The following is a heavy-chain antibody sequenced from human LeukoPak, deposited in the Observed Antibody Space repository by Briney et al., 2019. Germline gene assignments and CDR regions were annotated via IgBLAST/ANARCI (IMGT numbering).Heavy chain of an antibody. CDR3: AKGPWDLPHAFDI. D-gene: IGHD1-26*01. Sequence: PGGSLRLSCAASGFTFSSYAMSWVRQAPGKGLECVSTMTGSGSITRYADSVKGRFIISRDNSKNTLYLQMNSLRAEDTAIYYCAKGPWDLPHAFDIWGLGTMVIVSS. V-gene: IGHV3-23*01. CDR1: GFTFSSYA. J-gene: IGHJ3*02. CDR2: MTGSGSIT.